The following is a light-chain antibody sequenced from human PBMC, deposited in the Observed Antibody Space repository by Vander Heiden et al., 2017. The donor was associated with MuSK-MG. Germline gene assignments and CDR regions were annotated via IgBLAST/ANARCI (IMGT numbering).Light chain of an antibody. Sequence: DIQMNQSPSTLSASVGDRVSITCRASHSIGTSLAWYQQKPGKAPKFLIYKASSLESGVPSSFSGNGSGTEFTLTISSLQPDDFATYFCQQDHDYPITFGGGTKVEIK. CDR2: KAS. CDR1: HSIGTS. V-gene: IGKV1-5*03. CDR3: QQDHDYPIT. J-gene: IGKJ4*01.